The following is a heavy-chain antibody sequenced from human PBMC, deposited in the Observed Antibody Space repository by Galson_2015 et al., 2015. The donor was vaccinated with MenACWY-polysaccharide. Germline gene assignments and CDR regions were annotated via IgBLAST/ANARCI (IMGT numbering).Heavy chain of an antibody. CDR2: ISGSGGTR. CDR1: GFTFSNYA. J-gene: IGHJ6*02. V-gene: IGHV3-23*01. D-gene: IGHD3-10*02. CDR3: AKDRKLFDGLDV. Sequence: SLRLSCAASGFTFSNYAMNWVRQAPGKGLEWVSGISGSGGTRYYADSVRGRITISRDNSKNTLYMEMNSLRVEDTAVYYCAKDRKLFDGLDVWGQGTTVTVSS.